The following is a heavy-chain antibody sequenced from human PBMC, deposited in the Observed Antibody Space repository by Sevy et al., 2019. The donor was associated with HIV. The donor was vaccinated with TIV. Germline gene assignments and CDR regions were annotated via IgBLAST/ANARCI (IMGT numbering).Heavy chain of an antibody. CDR1: GFPFSNFA. V-gene: IGHV3-23*01. CDR2: LIGGGSRT. CDR3: AKRRVQSGLSGGGANYGMDV. J-gene: IGHJ6*02. D-gene: IGHD2-8*02. Sequence: GGSLRLSCAASGFPFSNFAMSWVRQAPGKGLEWVSTLIGGGSRTYYADSVTGRFIISRDNSRNTLDLQKNSLRAEDTAIYYCAKRRVQSGLSGGGANYGMDVCGRGTTVTVSS.